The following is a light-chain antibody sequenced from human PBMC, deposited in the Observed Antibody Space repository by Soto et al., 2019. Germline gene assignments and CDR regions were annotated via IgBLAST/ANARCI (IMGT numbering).Light chain of an antibody. CDR1: QGFSST. Sequence: EIVMTQSPATLSVSPGDRATLSCRASQGFSSTVAWYQQKPGQAPRLLIYGASTRATGIPARFSGSGSGTYFTLTISSLQPEDFATYYCQQFNVFGGGTKVDIK. V-gene: IGKV3-15*01. CDR3: QQFNV. J-gene: IGKJ4*01. CDR2: GAS.